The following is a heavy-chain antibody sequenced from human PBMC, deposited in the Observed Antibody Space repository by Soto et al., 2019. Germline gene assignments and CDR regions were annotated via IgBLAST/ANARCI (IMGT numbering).Heavy chain of an antibody. Sequence: SETLSLTCSVSGGSISSSSYYWGWIRQPPGKGLEWVGSIYYNGGTYYNPSLNSRVTISVDTSKNQFSLKLRSVTAADTAVYYCARRIVGASSDYFDYWGQGTLVT. CDR2: IYYNGGT. CDR1: GGSISSSSYY. J-gene: IGHJ4*02. V-gene: IGHV4-39*01. CDR3: ARRIVGASSDYFDY. D-gene: IGHD1-26*01.